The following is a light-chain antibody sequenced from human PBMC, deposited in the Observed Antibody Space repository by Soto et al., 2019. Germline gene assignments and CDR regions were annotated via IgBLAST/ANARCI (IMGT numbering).Light chain of an antibody. CDR1: QSVSSN. CDR3: QQSNDWPQT. Sequence: EIVMTQSPATLSVSPGERATLSCRASQSVSSNLAWYQQKPGQAPRLLIYGASTRATGIPARFSGSGSGTEFTLTISSLQSEDFAFYYCQQSNDWPQTFGQGTKVEIK. J-gene: IGKJ1*01. CDR2: GAS. V-gene: IGKV3-15*01.